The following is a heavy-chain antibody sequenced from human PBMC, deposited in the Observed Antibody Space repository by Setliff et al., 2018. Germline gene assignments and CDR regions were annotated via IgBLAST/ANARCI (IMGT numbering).Heavy chain of an antibody. V-gene: IGHV3-7*01. CDR3: ARETLPYYFDY. J-gene: IGHJ4*02. Sequence: PGGSLRLSCAASGFTFSNSWMSWVRQAPGKGLEWVANIKQDGSEKYYVDSVMGRFTISRDNAKNSLYLQMSSLRAEDTAVYYCARETLPYYFDYWGQGTLVTVSS. CDR1: GFTFSNSW. CDR2: IKQDGSEK.